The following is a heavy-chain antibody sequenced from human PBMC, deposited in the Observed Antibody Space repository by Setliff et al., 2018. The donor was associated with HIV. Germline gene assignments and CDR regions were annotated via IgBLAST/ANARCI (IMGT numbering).Heavy chain of an antibody. V-gene: IGHV3-9*01. J-gene: IGHJ1*01. D-gene: IGHD6-13*01. CDR2: INWNSVSR. CDR3: ARDSSSWSWAEYFQF. CDR1: GFTFDDYA. Sequence: HPGGSLRLSCEASGFTFDDYAMHWGRQAPGKGLEWVAGINWNSVSRAYADSVQGRFTISRDNSKNTLYLQMNSLRAEDTAVYYCARDSSSWSWAEYFQFWGQGTPVTVSS.